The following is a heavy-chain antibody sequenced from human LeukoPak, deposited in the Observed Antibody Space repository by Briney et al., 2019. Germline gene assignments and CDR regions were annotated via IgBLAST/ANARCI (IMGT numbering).Heavy chain of an antibody. D-gene: IGHD3-22*01. J-gene: IGHJ4*02. CDR1: GFTFGDYA. Sequence: PGGSLRLSCTASGFTFGDYAMSWFRQAPGKGLEWVGFIRSKAYGGTTQYAASVEGRFTISRDDSKGIAYLQINSLKTEDTAVYYCTRNHGSYYDNSGYLHCDYWGQGTLVTVSS. V-gene: IGHV3-49*03. CDR2: IRSKAYGGTT. CDR3: TRNHGSYYDNSGYLHCDY.